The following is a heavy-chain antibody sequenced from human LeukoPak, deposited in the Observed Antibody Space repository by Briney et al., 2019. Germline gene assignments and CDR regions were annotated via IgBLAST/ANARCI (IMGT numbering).Heavy chain of an antibody. V-gene: IGHV5-51*01. CDR1: GYSFTTYW. J-gene: IGHJ2*01. Sequence: GESLQISCKASGYSFTTYWIGWVRPMPGKGLECMGIIYPDDSDTTYSPSFQGQVTISADKSFSTAYLQWSSLKASDTAIYYCARLGGDTYYFGSASYPNWYFDLWGRGTLVTVSS. D-gene: IGHD3-10*01. CDR3: ARLGGDTYYFGSASYPNWYFDL. CDR2: IYPDDSDT.